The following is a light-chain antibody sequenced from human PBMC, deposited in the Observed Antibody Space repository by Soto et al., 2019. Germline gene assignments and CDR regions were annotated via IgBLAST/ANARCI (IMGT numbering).Light chain of an antibody. CDR2: DAS. CDR3: QQYNRFSLT. J-gene: IGKJ4*01. V-gene: IGKV1-5*01. Sequence: DIQMTQSPSTLSASVGDRVTITCRASQGISNLLAWYQQKPGQVPKLLLYDASTLESGVSSRFSGSGSGTEFALTISGLQPDDFASYYCQQYNRFSLTFGGGTKVEIK. CDR1: QGISNL.